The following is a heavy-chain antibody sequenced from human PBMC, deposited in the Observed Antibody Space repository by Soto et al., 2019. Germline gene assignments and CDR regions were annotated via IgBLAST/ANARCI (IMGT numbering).Heavy chain of an antibody. CDR2: HNGYNGQT. Sequence: ASVKVSCKASGGTFSSYAISWVRQVHGQGLEWMGWHNGYNGQTEYSQKFQGRVTITRDTSAKTAYLELRSLTSEDTAVYYCAGPHDRAGLGTWGQGTLVTAPQ. V-gene: IGHV1-3*01. D-gene: IGHD1-1*01. J-gene: IGHJ5*02. CDR1: GGTFSSYA. CDR3: AGPHDRAGLGT.